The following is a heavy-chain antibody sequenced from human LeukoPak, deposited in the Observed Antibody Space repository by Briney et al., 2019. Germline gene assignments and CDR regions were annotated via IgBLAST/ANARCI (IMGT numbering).Heavy chain of an antibody. CDR2: ISAYNGNT. Sequence: ASVKVSCKASGYTFTSYGISWVRQAPGQGLEWMGWISAYNGNTNYAQKLQGRVTMTTDTSTSTAYMELRSLRSDDTAVYYCAGGSHYDFWSGYSASSSYYFDYWGQGTLVTVSS. CDR3: AGGSHYDFWSGYSASSSYYFDY. D-gene: IGHD3-3*01. CDR1: GYTFTSYG. J-gene: IGHJ4*02. V-gene: IGHV1-18*01.